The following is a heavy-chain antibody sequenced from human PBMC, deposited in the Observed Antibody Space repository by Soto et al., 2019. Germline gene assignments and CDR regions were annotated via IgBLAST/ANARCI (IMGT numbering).Heavy chain of an antibody. D-gene: IGHD2-2*01. CDR2: IKSKTDGGTT. V-gene: IGHV3-15*01. J-gene: IGHJ6*03. CDR1: GFTFSNAW. Sequence: GESLKISCAASGFTFSNAWMSWVRQAPGKGLEWVGRIKSKTDGGTTDYAAPVKGRFTISRDDSKNTLYLQMNSLKTEDTAVYYCTTEGCSSTSCYFSPFGYYYYYYMDVWGKGTTVTVSS. CDR3: TTEGCSSTSCYFSPFGYYYYYYMDV.